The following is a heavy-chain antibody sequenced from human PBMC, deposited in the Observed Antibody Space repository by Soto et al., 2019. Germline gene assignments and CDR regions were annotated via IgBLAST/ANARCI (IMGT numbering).Heavy chain of an antibody. J-gene: IGHJ5*02. CDR3: ARVPDR. V-gene: IGHV4-30-2*01. Sequence: PSETPFPPFAFSRGPTSSGSSYWSWIRQPPGKGLEWIGYIYHSGNTYYNPSLKSRVTISVDRSKNQFSLKLSSVTAADTAVYYCARVPDRWGQGTLVTVSS. D-gene: IGHD2-2*01. CDR1: RGPTSSGSSY. CDR2: IYHSGNT.